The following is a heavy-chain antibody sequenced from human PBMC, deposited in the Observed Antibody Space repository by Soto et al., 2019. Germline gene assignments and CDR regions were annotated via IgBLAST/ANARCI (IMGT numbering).Heavy chain of an antibody. CDR3: AREQVPVAKGGGGALDI. CDR1: GGTFGSYP. J-gene: IGHJ3*02. Sequence: QVQLVQSGADVKRPGSSVRVSCTTSGGTFGSYPVNWVQQAPGQGLEWLGGIIPLSRASIYAQKSKGRVIITADESTTTASMDLSSLTSEDTAMYYCAREQVPVAKGGGGALDIWGQGTMVTVSS. CDR2: IIPLSRAS. V-gene: IGHV1-69*01. D-gene: IGHD2-21*01.